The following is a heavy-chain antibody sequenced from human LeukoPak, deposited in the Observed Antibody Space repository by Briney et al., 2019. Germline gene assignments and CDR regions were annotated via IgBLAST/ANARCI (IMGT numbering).Heavy chain of an antibody. Sequence: SETLPLTCTVSGGSISSYYWSWIRQPPGKGLEWIGYIYYSGSTNYNPSLKSRVTISVDTSKNQFSLKLSSVTAADTAVYYCARGLYYDILTGYYKYNWFDPWGQGTLVTVSS. J-gene: IGHJ5*02. CDR2: IYYSGST. CDR1: GGSISSYY. D-gene: IGHD3-9*01. V-gene: IGHV4-59*01. CDR3: ARGLYYDILTGYYKYNWFDP.